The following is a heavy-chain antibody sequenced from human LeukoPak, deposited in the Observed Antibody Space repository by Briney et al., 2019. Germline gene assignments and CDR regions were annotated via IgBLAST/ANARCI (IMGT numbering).Heavy chain of an antibody. CDR1: GYTFTSYY. V-gene: IGHV1-46*01. Sequence: ASVKVSCKASGYTFTSYYIHWVRQAPGQGLEWMGIINPSGGSTSYAQKFQGRVTMTRDTSTSTVYMKLSSLRSEDTAVYYCARSAGGDPSFDYWGQGTLVTVSS. CDR3: ARSAGGDPSFDY. D-gene: IGHD2-21*02. CDR2: INPSGGST. J-gene: IGHJ4*02.